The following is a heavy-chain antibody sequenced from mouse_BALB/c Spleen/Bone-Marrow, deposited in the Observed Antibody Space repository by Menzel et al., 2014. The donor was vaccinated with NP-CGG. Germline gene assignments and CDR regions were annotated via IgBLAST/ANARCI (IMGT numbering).Heavy chain of an antibody. Sequence: VKLMESGAELVRPGSSVKISCKASGYPFSSYWMNWVKQRPGQGLEWIGQIYPGDGETNYNGKFKGNATLTADKSSSTAYMQLISLTSEDSAVYFCARKYGDHWGQGTTLTVSS. V-gene: IGHV1-80*01. CDR3: ARKYGDH. J-gene: IGHJ2*01. CDR2: IYPGDGET. CDR1: GYPFSSYW. D-gene: IGHD2-10*02.